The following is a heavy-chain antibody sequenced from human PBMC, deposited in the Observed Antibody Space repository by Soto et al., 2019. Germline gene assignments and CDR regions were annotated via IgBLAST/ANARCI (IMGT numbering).Heavy chain of an antibody. CDR3: ARYGYSYSARSFDY. V-gene: IGHV4-38-2*01. D-gene: IGHD5-18*01. J-gene: IGHJ4*02. CDR1: GHSISSGFYY. Sequence: SETLSLTCAVSGHSISSGFYYWGWVRQPPGKGLEWIGSIYHTESTYYNPSLKSRVTMSVDTSKNQLSLKLSSMTAADTAVYFCARYGYSYSARSFDYWGQGTRVTVSS. CDR2: IYHTEST.